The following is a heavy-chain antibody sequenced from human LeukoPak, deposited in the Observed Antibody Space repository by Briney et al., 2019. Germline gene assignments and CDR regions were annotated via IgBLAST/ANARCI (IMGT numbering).Heavy chain of an antibody. V-gene: IGHV3-48*03. Sequence: GGSLRLLCAAWRYTLNRYEMNWVREATGRGVEGVSYISSRGSAIYYAASMKGRFPIFSDNAKHSLYLQMNSLRAEDTAVYYCFTGLQRGAGSYDYRGQGTLVTVSS. CDR1: RYTLNRYE. CDR3: FTGLQRGAGSYDY. CDR2: ISSRGSAI. D-gene: IGHD2-15*01. J-gene: IGHJ4*02.